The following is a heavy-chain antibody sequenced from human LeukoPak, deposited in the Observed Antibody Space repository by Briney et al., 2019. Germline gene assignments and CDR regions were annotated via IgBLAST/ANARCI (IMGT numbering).Heavy chain of an antibody. J-gene: IGHJ4*02. D-gene: IGHD6-6*01. Sequence: GGSLRLSCAASGFTFSSYGMHWVRQAPGKGLEWVAVVSYDGRTKYYADSVKGRFTISRDSSKNTLYLQMDSLRTEDTAIYYCARDLTRSARYDFDFWGPGTLVTVSS. V-gene: IGHV3-30*03. CDR1: GFTFSSYG. CDR2: VSYDGRTK. CDR3: ARDLTRSARYDFDF.